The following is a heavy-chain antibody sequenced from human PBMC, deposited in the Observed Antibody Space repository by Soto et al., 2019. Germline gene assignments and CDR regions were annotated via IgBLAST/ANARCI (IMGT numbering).Heavy chain of an antibody. CDR1: GGSISDYY. Sequence: SETLSLTCSVSGGSISDYYWSWIRQPPGKGLEWIGYIYYSGSANYNPSLKSRVTISVDTSKNQFSLKLSSVTAADTAVYYCARALGDIVVVPAAMAHYYYYYYMDVWGKGTTVTVSS. CDR2: IYYSGSA. V-gene: IGHV4-59*01. J-gene: IGHJ6*03. CDR3: ARALGDIVVVPAAMAHYYYYYYMDV. D-gene: IGHD2-2*01.